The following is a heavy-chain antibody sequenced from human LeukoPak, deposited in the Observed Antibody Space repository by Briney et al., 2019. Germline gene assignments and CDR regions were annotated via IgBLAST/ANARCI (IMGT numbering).Heavy chain of an antibody. CDR3: AKTPVGMVTLDY. D-gene: IGHD5-24*01. J-gene: IGHJ4*02. Sequence: ASVKVSCKAPGYIFTGYYMYWVRQAPGQGREWMGGIIPIFGTANYAQKFQGRVTINADKSTSTAYMELSSLTSDDTAVYYCAKTPVGMVTLDYWGQGTLVTVSS. V-gene: IGHV1-69*06. CDR1: GYIFTGYY. CDR2: IIPIFGTA.